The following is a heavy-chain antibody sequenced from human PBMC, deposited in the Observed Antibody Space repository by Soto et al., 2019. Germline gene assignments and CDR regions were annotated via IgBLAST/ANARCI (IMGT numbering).Heavy chain of an antibody. V-gene: IGHV3-73*01. CDR3: TRQDPFTVVENDAYDF. Sequence: EVQLVESGGGLVQPGGSLKLSCAASGFTFSDSAMHWVRQAPGKGLEWVGRTRSRSNNYATEYGASVKGRFTISRYASKKTVDLQKNSPKTEDTARYYCTRQDPFTVVENDAYDFWGQGTMVTVSS. CDR1: GFTFSDSA. D-gene: IGHD2-15*01. CDR2: TRSRSNNYAT. J-gene: IGHJ3*01.